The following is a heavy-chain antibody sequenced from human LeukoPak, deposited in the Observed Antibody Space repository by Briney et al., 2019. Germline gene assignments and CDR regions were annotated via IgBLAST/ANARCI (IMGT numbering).Heavy chain of an antibody. V-gene: IGHV3-74*01. Sequence: PGGSLRLSCVASGSTFSNYWMHWVRQAPGKGLVWVSRIYSDGITTTYADSVKGRFTISRDNAKNTLYLQMNSLRVEDTAVYYCARVPGGATFDYWGQGTLVTVSS. CDR2: IYSDGITT. J-gene: IGHJ4*02. CDR3: ARVPGGATFDY. CDR1: GSTFSNYW. D-gene: IGHD1-26*01.